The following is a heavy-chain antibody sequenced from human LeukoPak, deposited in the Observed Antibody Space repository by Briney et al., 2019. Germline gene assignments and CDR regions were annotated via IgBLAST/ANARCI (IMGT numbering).Heavy chain of an antibody. V-gene: IGHV3-74*01. Sequence: GGSLRLSCVASGFTFSSYWMHWVRQAPGKGLVWVSRINSDGSSTSYADSVKGRFTISRDNAKNTLYLQMNSLRAEDTAVYYCARGYDSAHGMDVWGQGTTVTVSS. CDR2: INSDGSST. D-gene: IGHD3-22*01. CDR3: ARGYDSAHGMDV. J-gene: IGHJ6*02. CDR1: GFTFSSYW.